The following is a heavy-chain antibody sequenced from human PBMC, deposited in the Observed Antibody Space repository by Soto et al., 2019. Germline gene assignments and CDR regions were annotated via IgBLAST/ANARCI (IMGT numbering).Heavy chain of an antibody. CDR3: AKEFGHDLCFFDF. J-gene: IGHJ4*02. D-gene: IGHD5-12*01. Sequence: QVQLVESGGGVVQPGRSLTLSCTVSGFTFRSHSMHWVRQAPGKGLEWLAVISTNGNVKYYADSVKGRFTTSRDNSENTLYLQMNSLGAEDTAVYYCAKEFGHDLCFFDFWGQGALVAVSS. CDR2: ISTNGNVK. CDR1: GFTFRSHS. V-gene: IGHV3-30*18.